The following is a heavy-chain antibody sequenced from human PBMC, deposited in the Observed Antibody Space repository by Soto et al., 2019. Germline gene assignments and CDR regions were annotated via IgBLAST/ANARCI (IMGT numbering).Heavy chain of an antibody. CDR2: IYPGDSDT. Sequence: PGESLKISCKGSGYSFTSYWIGWVRQMPGKGLEWKGIIYPGDSDTRYSPSFQGQVTISADKSISTAYLQWSSLKASDTAMYYCARVPPTKYSSSWYSYYYGMDVWGQGTTVTVSS. CDR1: GYSFTSYW. D-gene: IGHD6-13*01. J-gene: IGHJ6*02. V-gene: IGHV5-51*01. CDR3: ARVPPTKYSSSWYSYYYGMDV.